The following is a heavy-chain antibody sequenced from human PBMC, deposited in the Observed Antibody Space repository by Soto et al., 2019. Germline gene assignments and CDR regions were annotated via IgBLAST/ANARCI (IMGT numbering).Heavy chain of an antibody. CDR3: VRGGHGSGSYLGSD. CDR2: IRQDGGAQ. D-gene: IGHD3-10*01. J-gene: IGHJ4*02. CDR1: GFTFTTYW. Sequence: HPGGSLRLSCITSGFTFTTYWMSWVRQAPGKGLEWVANIRQDGGAQYYADSVKGRFTISRDNAKNSVYLQMDSLRAEDTAVYFCVRGGHGSGSYLGSDWGQGTLVTVSS. V-gene: IGHV3-7*03.